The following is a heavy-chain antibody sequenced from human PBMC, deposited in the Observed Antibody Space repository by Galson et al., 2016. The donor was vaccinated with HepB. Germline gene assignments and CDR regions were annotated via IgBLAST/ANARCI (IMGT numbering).Heavy chain of an antibody. V-gene: IGHV3-33*06. CDR2: IWYDGNNK. CDR1: GFAFSTFG. Sequence: SLRLSCAASGFAFSTFGMHWVRQAPGKGLEWLAVIWYDGNNKYYLNSVKGRFTISRDNSKNMLYLQLNSLRVEDTAVYYCAKGLAYCSGTSCLSYSGSPGGGMGVWGQGTTVTVSS. CDR3: AKGLAYCSGTSCLSYSGSPGGGMGV. J-gene: IGHJ6*02. D-gene: IGHD2-2*01.